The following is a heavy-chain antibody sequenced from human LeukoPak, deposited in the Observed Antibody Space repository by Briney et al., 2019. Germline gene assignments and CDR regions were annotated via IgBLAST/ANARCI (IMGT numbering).Heavy chain of an antibody. J-gene: IGHJ2*01. CDR1: GGSITSHY. D-gene: IGHD6-19*01. V-gene: IGHV4-59*11. CDR3: ARVGYSSGWSHFDL. CDR2: IFYSGST. Sequence: SETLSLTCSVPGGSITSHYWSWIRQPPGKGLGGIAYIFYSGSTNYNPSLKNRVTISVDTSKNQFFLKLSSVTAADTAVYYCARVGYSSGWSHFDLWGRGTLVTVSS.